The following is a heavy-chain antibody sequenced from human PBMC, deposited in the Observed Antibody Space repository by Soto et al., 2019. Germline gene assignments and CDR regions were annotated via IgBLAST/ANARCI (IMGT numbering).Heavy chain of an antibody. CDR1: GFTFSSSA. J-gene: IGHJ4*02. V-gene: IGHV3-30-3*01. Sequence: GGSLRLSCAASGFTFSSSALHWVRQAPGKGLEWVANISDDGSNKYYADSVKGRFTISRDNSKSTLFLQMNSLRPEDTAVYYCARDRGWRYYFDYWGQGTLVTVSS. CDR2: ISDDGSNK. CDR3: ARDRGWRYYFDY. D-gene: IGHD3-10*01.